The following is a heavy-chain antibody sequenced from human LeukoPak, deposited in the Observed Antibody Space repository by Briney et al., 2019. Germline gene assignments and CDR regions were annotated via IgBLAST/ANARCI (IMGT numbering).Heavy chain of an antibody. V-gene: IGHV1-2*02. Sequence: ASVKVSRKASGYTFTGYYMHGVRQAPGQGREWMGWINPNSGGTNYAQKFQGRVTMTRDTSISTAYMELSRLRSDDTAVYYCARDRAVLRFLQWLHQSMDVWGKGTTVTVSS. CDR3: ARDRAVLRFLQWLHQSMDV. CDR2: INPNSGGT. CDR1: GYTFTGYY. D-gene: IGHD3-3*01. J-gene: IGHJ6*03.